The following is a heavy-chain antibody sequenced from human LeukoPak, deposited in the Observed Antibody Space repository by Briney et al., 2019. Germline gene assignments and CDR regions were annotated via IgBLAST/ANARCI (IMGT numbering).Heavy chain of an antibody. D-gene: IGHD3-22*01. V-gene: IGHV3-30-3*01. CDR3: ARDRYYYDSSGYYSPPY. Sequence: QTGGSLRLSCAASGFTFSSYAMHWVRQAPGKGLEGVAVISYDGSNKYYADSVKGRLTISRDNSKNTLYLQMNSLRAEDTAVYYCARDRYYYDSSGYYSPPYWGQGTLVTVSS. CDR1: GFTFSSYA. CDR2: ISYDGSNK. J-gene: IGHJ4*02.